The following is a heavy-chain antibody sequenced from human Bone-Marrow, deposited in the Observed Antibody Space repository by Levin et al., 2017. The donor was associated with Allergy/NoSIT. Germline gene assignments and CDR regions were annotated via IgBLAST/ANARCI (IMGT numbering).Heavy chain of an antibody. J-gene: IGHJ4*02. Sequence: GESLKISCAASGFTFSSYAMSWVRQAPGKGLEWVSAISGSGGSTYYADSVKGRFTISRDNSKNTLYLQMNSLRAEDTAVYYCAKDLGGSDYWGQGTLVTVSS. CDR3: AKDLGGSDY. D-gene: IGHD3-10*01. V-gene: IGHV3-23*01. CDR1: GFTFSSYA. CDR2: ISGSGGST.